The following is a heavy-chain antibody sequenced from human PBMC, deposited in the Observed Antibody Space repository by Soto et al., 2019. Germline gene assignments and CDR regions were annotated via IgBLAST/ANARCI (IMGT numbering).Heavy chain of an antibody. Sequence: WGSLRLSCAASGFTFSSYVMSWVRQAPGKGLEWVSAISGSGGSTYYADSVKGRFTISRDNSKNTLYLQMNSLRAEDTAVYYCAKHLGQNDYGHYLQDDAFDIWGQGTMVTVSS. CDR3: AKHLGQNDYGHYLQDDAFDI. CDR2: ISGSGGST. D-gene: IGHD4-17*01. CDR1: GFTFSSYV. V-gene: IGHV3-23*01. J-gene: IGHJ3*02.